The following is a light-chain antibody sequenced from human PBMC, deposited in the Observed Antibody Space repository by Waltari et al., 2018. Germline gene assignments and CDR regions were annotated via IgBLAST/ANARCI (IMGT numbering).Light chain of an antibody. CDR1: SSNIGSNY. J-gene: IGLJ2*01. CDR3: AAWDDSLSAMV. V-gene: IGLV1-47*02. CDR2: TTN. Sequence: QSVLTQPPSASGTPGQRVTISCSGSSSNIGSNYVYWYQQLPGTAPKLLIDTTNQPPSGVPDLFSDSKSGTSASLVISGLRSEDEADYYCAAWDDSLSAMVFGGGTKLTVL.